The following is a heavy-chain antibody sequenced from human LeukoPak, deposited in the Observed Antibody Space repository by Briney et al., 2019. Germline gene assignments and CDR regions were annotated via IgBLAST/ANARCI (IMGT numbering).Heavy chain of an antibody. J-gene: IGHJ5*02. CDR1: GFTFSSYA. V-gene: IGHV3-23*01. Sequence: GGSLRLSCAASGFTFSSYAMSWVRQAPGTGLEWVSAISGSGGSTYYADSVKGRFTISRDNSKNTLYLQMNSLRAEDTAVYYCAKGTNWNYVGPDWFDPWGQGTLVTVSS. D-gene: IGHD1-7*01. CDR3: AKGTNWNYVGPDWFDP. CDR2: ISGSGGST.